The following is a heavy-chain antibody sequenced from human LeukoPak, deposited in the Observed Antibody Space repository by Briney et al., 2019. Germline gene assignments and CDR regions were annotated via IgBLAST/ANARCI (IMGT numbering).Heavy chain of an antibody. J-gene: IGHJ4*02. D-gene: IGHD6-19*01. CDR3: ARGGGWSPYYFDY. V-gene: IGHV4-59*01. CDR2: IYYSGST. CDR1: GGSISSYY. Sequence: PSETLSLTCTVSGGSISSYYWSWIRQPPGKGLEWIGYIYYSGSTNHNPSLKSRVTISVDTPKNQFSLRLSSVTAADTAVYYCARGGGWSPYYFDYWGQGTLVTVSS.